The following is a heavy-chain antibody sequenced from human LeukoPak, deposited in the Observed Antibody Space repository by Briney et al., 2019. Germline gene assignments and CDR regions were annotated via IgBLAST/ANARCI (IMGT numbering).Heavy chain of an antibody. D-gene: IGHD3-22*01. CDR3: AHRQGYYYDTPRWFDP. Sequence: KQAGPTLVKPTQTLTLTCTFSGFSLSTGGVGVGWIRQPPGKALEWLALIYWDDDKRYSPSLKSRLTITKDTSKNQVVLTMTNMDPVDTATYYCAHRQGYYYDTPRWFDPWGQGTLVTVSS. CDR2: IYWDDDK. J-gene: IGHJ5*02. V-gene: IGHV2-5*02. CDR1: GFSLSTGGVG.